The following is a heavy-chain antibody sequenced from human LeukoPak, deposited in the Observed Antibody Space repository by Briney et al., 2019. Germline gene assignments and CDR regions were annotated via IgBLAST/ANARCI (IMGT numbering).Heavy chain of an antibody. V-gene: IGHV1-69*05. CDR2: IILIFDTA. CDR3: ARDRRYYYGSGSYRYYFDY. D-gene: IGHD3-10*01. Sequence: GASVKVSCKASGGTFSSYAISWVRQAPGQGLEWMGGIILIFDTANYAQKFQGRVTITTDESTSTAYMELSSLRSEDTAVYYCARDRRYYYGSGSYRYYFDYWGQGTLVTVSS. CDR1: GGTFSSYA. J-gene: IGHJ4*02.